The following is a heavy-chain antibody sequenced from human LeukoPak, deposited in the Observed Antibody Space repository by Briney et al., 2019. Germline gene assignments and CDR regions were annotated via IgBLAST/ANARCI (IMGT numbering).Heavy chain of an antibody. CDR1: GFTFSDYG. J-gene: IGHJ3*02. D-gene: IGHD6-13*01. Sequence: GGSLRLSCAASGFTFSDYGMHWVRQAPGKGLEWVAVISYDGNHKYYTDSVKGRFTISRDNSKNTLYLQMSSLRAEDTAVYYCTKDDAYSSSWYAWDIWGQGTMVTVSS. V-gene: IGHV3-30*18. CDR3: TKDDAYSSSWYAWDI. CDR2: ISYDGNHK.